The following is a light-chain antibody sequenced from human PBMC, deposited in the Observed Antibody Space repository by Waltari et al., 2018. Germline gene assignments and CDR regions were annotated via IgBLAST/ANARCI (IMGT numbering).Light chain of an antibody. CDR3: LQHKSYPLT. Sequence: DIQMTQSPSSLSASVGDTVTITCRASQDISTYLNWFQQQPGKAPKVLIYAATTLQSGVPSRFSGIGSGTEFTLTISSLQPEDFAAYFCLQHKSYPLTFGGGTKVEIK. V-gene: IGKV1-17*01. J-gene: IGKJ4*01. CDR2: AAT. CDR1: QDISTY.